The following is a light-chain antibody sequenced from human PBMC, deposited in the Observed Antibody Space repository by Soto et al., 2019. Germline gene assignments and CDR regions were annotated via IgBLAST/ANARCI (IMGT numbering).Light chain of an antibody. CDR2: DAS. J-gene: IGKJ1*01. V-gene: IGKV3-20*01. CDR3: QQYGSSSWT. CDR1: QSVSSS. Sequence: EIVLAHSPGTLSFSPGEIATLSCRASQSVSSSLAWYQHKPGQAPRLLIYDASYRANGIPDRFSGSGSGTDFTLTISRLEPEDFVVYYCQQYGSSSWTFGQGTKVDIK.